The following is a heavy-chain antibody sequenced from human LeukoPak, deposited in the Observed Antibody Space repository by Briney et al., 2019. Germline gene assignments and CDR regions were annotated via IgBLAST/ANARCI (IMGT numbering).Heavy chain of an antibody. J-gene: IGHJ4*02. Sequence: SETLSLTCAVYGGSFSGYYWSWIRQPPGEGLEWIGEINHSGSTNYNPFLKSRVTISVDTSKNQFSLKLSSVTAADTAVYYCARGRRGIVVVPAAIRFDYWGQGTLVTVSS. CDR2: INHSGST. CDR3: ARGRRGIVVVPAAIRFDY. CDR1: GGSFSGYY. V-gene: IGHV4-34*01. D-gene: IGHD2-2*02.